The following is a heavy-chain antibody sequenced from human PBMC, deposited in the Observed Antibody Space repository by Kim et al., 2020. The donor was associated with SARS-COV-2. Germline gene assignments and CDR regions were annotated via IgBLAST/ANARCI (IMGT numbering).Heavy chain of an antibody. J-gene: IGHJ6*02. V-gene: IGHV1-69*13. CDR1: GGTFSSYA. CDR2: IIPIFGTA. D-gene: IGHD6-19*01. Sequence: SVKVSCKASGGTFSSYAISWVRQAPGQGLEWMGGIIPIFGTANYAQKFQGRVTITADESTSTAYMELSSLRSEDTAVYYCARGFIAVADYYYGMDVWGQGTTVTVSS. CDR3: ARGFIAVADYYYGMDV.